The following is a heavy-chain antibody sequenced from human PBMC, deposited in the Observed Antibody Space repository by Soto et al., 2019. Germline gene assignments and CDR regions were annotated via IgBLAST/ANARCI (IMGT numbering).Heavy chain of an antibody. J-gene: IGHJ3*02. Sequence: EVQLVESGGGLIQPGGSLRLSCAASGFTVSSNYMSWVRQAPGKGLEWVSVIYSGGSTYYADSVKGRFTISRDNSKNTLYLKMKSLRAEDTAVYYCARLGDTYYYDSSGHPGAFDIWGQGTMVTVSS. D-gene: IGHD3-22*01. CDR2: IYSGGST. CDR3: ARLGDTYYYDSSGHPGAFDI. V-gene: IGHV3-53*01. CDR1: GFTVSSNY.